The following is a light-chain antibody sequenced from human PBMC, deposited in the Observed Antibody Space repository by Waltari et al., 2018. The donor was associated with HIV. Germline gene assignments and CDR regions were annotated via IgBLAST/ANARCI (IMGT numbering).Light chain of an antibody. Sequence: QSVLTQPPSASGTPVQRVTISCSWASSDLGSNYVYWYQQLPGTAPKLLIYRNNQRPSGVPDRFSGSKSGTSASLAISGLRSEDEADYYCAAWDVSLRGAYVFGTGSKVAVL. CDR3: AAWDVSLRGAYV. CDR1: SSDLGSNY. CDR2: RNN. J-gene: IGLJ1*01. V-gene: IGLV1-47*01.